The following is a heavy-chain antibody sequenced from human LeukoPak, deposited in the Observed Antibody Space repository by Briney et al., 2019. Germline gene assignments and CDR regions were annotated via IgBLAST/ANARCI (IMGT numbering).Heavy chain of an antibody. D-gene: IGHD3-9*01. V-gene: IGHV3-23*01. Sequence: GGSLRLSCAASGLTFSSYAMSWVRQAPGKGLEWVSVISGSGHTTYYADSVKGRFTVSRDNSKNTLYLQMNSLRAEDTAVYFCAKEPHILTGYYTDYFDYWGQGTLVTVSS. CDR2: ISGSGHTT. CDR1: GLTFSSYA. CDR3: AKEPHILTGYYTDYFDY. J-gene: IGHJ4*02.